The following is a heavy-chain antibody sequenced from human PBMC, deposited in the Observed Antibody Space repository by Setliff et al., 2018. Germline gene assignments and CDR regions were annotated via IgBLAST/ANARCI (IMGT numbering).Heavy chain of an antibody. CDR3: ARVDFTMIQGVLGL. D-gene: IGHD3-10*01. CDR1: GASLRSGSNY. J-gene: IGHJ1*01. Sequence: SETLSLTCTVSGASLRSGSNYWGWFRQPAGKGLEWTGRIYTDGTTNYNPSLKSRVSISADTSMNHFSLRMTSVSAADTAVYYCARVDFTMIQGVLGLWGQGTLVTSPQ. CDR2: IYTDGTT. V-gene: IGHV4-61*02.